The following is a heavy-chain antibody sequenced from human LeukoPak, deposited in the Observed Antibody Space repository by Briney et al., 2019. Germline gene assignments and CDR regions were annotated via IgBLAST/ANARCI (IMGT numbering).Heavy chain of an antibody. D-gene: IGHD3-9*01. CDR2: INPNSGGT. J-gene: IGHJ5*02. CDR3: ARVHDILTGYYKGWFDP. V-gene: IGHV1-2*02. CDR1: GGTFSSYA. Sequence: ASVKVSCKASGGTFSSYAISWVRQAPGQGLEWMGWINPNSGGTNYAQKFQGRVTMTRDTSISTAYMELSRLRSDDTAVYYCARVHDILTGYYKGWFDPWGQGTLVTVSS.